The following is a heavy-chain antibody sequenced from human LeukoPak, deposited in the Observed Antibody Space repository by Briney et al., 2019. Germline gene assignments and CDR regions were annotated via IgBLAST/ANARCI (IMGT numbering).Heavy chain of an antibody. D-gene: IGHD3-22*01. V-gene: IGHV3-23*01. CDR3: ANGDSSGYFDY. Sequence: GGSLRLSCAASGFTFSSYSMNWVRQAPGKGLEWVSAVSGSGGSTYYADSLKGRFTISRDNSKNTLYLQMNSLRAEDTAVYYCANGDSSGYFDYWGQGTLVTVSS. CDR2: VSGSGGST. CDR1: GFTFSSYS. J-gene: IGHJ4*02.